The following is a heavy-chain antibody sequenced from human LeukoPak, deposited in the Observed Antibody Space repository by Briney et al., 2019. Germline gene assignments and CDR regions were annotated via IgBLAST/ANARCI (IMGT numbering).Heavy chain of an antibody. D-gene: IGHD3-22*01. CDR2: IYYSGST. CDR1: GGSISSGGYY. Sequence: PSETLSLTRTVSGGSISSGGYYWSWIRQHPGKGLEWIGYIYYSGSTYYNPSLKSRVTISVDTSKNQFSLKLSSVTAADTAVYYCASPGLGQYYYDDNWYFDLWGRGTLVTVSS. J-gene: IGHJ2*01. V-gene: IGHV4-31*03. CDR3: ASPGLGQYYYDDNWYFDL.